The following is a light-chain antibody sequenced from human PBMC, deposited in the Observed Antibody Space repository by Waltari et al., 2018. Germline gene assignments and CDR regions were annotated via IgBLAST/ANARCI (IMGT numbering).Light chain of an antibody. CDR3: QQRSNWSPLT. J-gene: IGKJ4*01. CDR2: DAS. CDR1: QSVSSY. Sequence: EVVLTQSPATLSLSPGERATLSCRASQSVSSYLAWYQQKPGQAPRLLIYDASNRATGIPARFSGSVSGTDFTLTISGLEPEYFAVYYCQQRSNWSPLTFGGRTKVEIK. V-gene: IGKV3-11*01.